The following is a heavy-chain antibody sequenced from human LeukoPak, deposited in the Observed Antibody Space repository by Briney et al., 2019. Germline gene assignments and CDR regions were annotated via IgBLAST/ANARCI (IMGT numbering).Heavy chain of an antibody. Sequence: GGSLRLSCAASGFTFDDYAMHWVRQAPGKGLEWVSGISWNSVTKGYAESVKGRFTISRDNAKNSLYLQMNSLRAEDTALYYCAKDKGAVGATGFDYWGQGTLVTVSS. CDR3: AKDKGAVGATGFDY. J-gene: IGHJ4*02. V-gene: IGHV3-9*01. CDR1: GFTFDDYA. D-gene: IGHD1-26*01. CDR2: ISWNSVTK.